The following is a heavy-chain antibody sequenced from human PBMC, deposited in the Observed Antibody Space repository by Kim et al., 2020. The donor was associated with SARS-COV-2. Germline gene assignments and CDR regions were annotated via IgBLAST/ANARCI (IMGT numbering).Heavy chain of an antibody. V-gene: IGHV4-59*13. Sequence: SETLSLTCTVSGGSISSYYWSWIRQPPGKGLEWIGYIYYSGSTNYNPSLKSRVTISVATSKNQFSLKLSSVTAADTAVYYCARAIRGSSTLRYYYYGMDVWGQGTTVTVSS. CDR3: ARAIRGSSTLRYYYYGMDV. D-gene: IGHD6-6*01. J-gene: IGHJ6*02. CDR2: IYYSGST. CDR1: GGSISSYY.